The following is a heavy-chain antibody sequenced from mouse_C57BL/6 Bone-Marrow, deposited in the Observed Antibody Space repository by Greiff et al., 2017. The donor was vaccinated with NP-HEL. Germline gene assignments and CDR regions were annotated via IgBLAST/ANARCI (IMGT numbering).Heavy chain of an antibody. D-gene: IGHD1-1*01. CDR3: ARSGYYGSSYYAMDY. CDR1: GYTFTSYW. Sequence: VQLQQSGAELVRPGSSVKLSCKASGYTFTSYWMDWVKQRPGQGLEWIGNIYPSDSETHYNQKFKDKATLTVDKSSSTAYMQLSSLTSEDSAVYYCARSGYYGSSYYAMDYWGQGTSVTVSS. CDR2: IYPSDSET. V-gene: IGHV1-61*01. J-gene: IGHJ4*01.